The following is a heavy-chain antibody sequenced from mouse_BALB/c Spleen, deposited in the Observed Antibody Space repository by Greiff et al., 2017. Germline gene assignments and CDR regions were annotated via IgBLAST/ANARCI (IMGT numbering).Heavy chain of an antibody. CDR1: GFNIKDTY. CDR2: IDPANGNT. D-gene: IGHD2-12*01. CDR3: DRYSRRRDWYFDV. Sequence: VQLQQSGAELVKPGASVKLSCTASGFNIKDTYMHWVKQRPEQGLEWIGRIDPANGNTKYDPKFQGKATITADTSSNTAYLQLSSLTSEDTAVYNCDRYSRRRDWYFDVWGAGTTVTVSS. J-gene: IGHJ1*01. V-gene: IGHV14-3*02.